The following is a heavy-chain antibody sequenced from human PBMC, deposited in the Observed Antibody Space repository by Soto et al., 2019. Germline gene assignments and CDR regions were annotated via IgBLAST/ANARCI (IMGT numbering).Heavy chain of an antibody. D-gene: IGHD1-26*01. J-gene: IGHJ6*02. CDR3: ARDNGGSYSNDYYYYYGMDV. CDR1: GGTFSSYA. CDR2: IIPIFGTA. Sequence: QVQLVQSGAEVKKPGSSVKVSCKASGGTFSSYAISWVRQAPGQGFEWMGGIIPIFGTANYAQKFQGRVTITADESTSTAYMELSSLRSEDTAVYYCARDNGGSYSNDYYYYYGMDVWGQGTTVTVSS. V-gene: IGHV1-69*01.